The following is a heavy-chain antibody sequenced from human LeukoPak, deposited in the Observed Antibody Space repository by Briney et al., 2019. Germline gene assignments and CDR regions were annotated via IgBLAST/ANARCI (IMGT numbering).Heavy chain of an antibody. CDR1: GFTFSSYG. Sequence: GRSLRLSCAASGFTFSSYGMHWVRQAPGKGLEWVSYIITSGTTVSYADSVKGRFTIPRDNAKNSLYLQMNSLRDEDTAVYYCARILGLTLDYWGQGTLVTVSS. D-gene: IGHD1-14*01. V-gene: IGHV3-48*02. J-gene: IGHJ4*02. CDR2: IITSGTTV. CDR3: ARILGLTLDY.